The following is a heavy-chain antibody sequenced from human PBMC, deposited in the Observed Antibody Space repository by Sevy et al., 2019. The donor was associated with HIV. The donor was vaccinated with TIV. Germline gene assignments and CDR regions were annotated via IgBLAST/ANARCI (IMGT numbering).Heavy chain of an antibody. D-gene: IGHD3-10*01. CDR1: GFTFSNYA. J-gene: IGHJ4*02. V-gene: IGHV3-23*01. Sequence: GGSLRLSCVASGFTFSNYAMSWVRQAPGKGLEWVSAIRGGGGSTYYTDSVKGRFTISRDNAKNTVYLQMNSLRAEDTAPYYCAKDYEFGSGSLMGLFDYWGQGTLVTVSS. CDR2: IRGGGGST. CDR3: AKDYEFGSGSLMGLFDY.